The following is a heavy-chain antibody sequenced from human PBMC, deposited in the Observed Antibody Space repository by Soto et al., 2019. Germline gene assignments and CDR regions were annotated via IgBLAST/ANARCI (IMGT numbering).Heavy chain of an antibody. CDR3: ARDEQWLVLGLFDY. CDR1: GYTFTSYG. D-gene: IGHD6-19*01. J-gene: IGHJ4*02. V-gene: IGHV1-18*01. Sequence: GASVKVSCKASGYTFTSYGISWVRQAPGQGLEWMGWISVYNGNTNYAQNLQGRVTMTTDTSTSTAYMELRSLRSDDTAVYYCARDEQWLVLGLFDYWGQGTLVTV. CDR2: ISVYNGNT.